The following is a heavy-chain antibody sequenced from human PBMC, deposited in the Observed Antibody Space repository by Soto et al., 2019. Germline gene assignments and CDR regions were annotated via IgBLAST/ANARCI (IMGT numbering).Heavy chain of an antibody. J-gene: IGHJ6*02. CDR1: GFTFSSYS. V-gene: IGHV3-21*01. D-gene: IGHD3-9*01. CDR2: ISSSSSYI. Sequence: GGSLRLSCAASGFTFSSYSMNWVRQAPGKGLEWVSSISSSSSYIYYADSVKGRFTISRDNAKNSLYLQMNSLRAEDTAVYYCARDHYDILTGYPAGMDVWGQGTTVTVSS. CDR3: ARDHYDILTGYPAGMDV.